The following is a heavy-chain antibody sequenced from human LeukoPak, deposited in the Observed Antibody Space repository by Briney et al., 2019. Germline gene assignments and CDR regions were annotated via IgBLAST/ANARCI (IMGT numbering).Heavy chain of an antibody. V-gene: IGHV4-30-2*01. J-gene: IGHJ2*01. CDR1: GGSISSGGYY. CDR3: ARPFRDSSTYWYFDL. CDR2: IYHSGST. D-gene: IGHD3-22*01. Sequence: SETLSLTCTVSGGSISSGGYYWSWIRQPPGKGLEWIGYIYHSGSTYYNPSLKSRVTISVDTSKNQFSLQLSSVTAANTAVYYRARPFRDSSTYWYFDLWGRGTLVTVSS.